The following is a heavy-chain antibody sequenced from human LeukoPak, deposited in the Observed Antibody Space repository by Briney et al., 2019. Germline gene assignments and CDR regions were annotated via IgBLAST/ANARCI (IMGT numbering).Heavy chain of an antibody. CDR2: ISSGSSNI. CDR3: AKGDVSVTREFDY. D-gene: IGHD7-27*01. V-gene: IGHV3-21*01. Sequence: KASETLSLTCVVSGASFSGYYWSWIRQSPGKGLEWVSSISSGSSNIYYADSVKGRFTLSRDNAQNSLYLQMNSLRAEDTAVYYCAKGDVSVTREFDYWGQGTLVTVSS. CDR1: GASFSGYY. J-gene: IGHJ4*02.